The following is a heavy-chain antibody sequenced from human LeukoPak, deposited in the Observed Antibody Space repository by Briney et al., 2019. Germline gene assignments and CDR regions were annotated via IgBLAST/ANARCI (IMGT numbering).Heavy chain of an antibody. D-gene: IGHD2-2*01. Sequence: SETLSLTCTVSGGSISSYYWSWIRQPAGKGLEWIGRIYTSGSTNYNPSLKSRVTMSVDTSKNQFSLKLSSVTAADTAVYYCARIGVVVPAAIPYYYYGMDVWGQGTTVTVSS. J-gene: IGHJ6*02. CDR2: IYTSGST. CDR3: ARIGVVVPAAIPYYYYGMDV. V-gene: IGHV4-4*07. CDR1: GGSISSYY.